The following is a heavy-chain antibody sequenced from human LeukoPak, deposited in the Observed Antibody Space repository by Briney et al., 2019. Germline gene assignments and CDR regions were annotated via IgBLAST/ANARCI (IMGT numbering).Heavy chain of an antibody. CDR3: ARVADTAMNYFDY. Sequence: QTLSLTCTVSGASISSGDYYWSWIRQPPGKGLEWIGDGYYSRSTYYNTSLKSRLTISVDTSKNQFSLKLSSVTAADTAVYYCARVADTAMNYFDYWGQGTLVTVSS. CDR2: GYYSRST. CDR1: GASISSGDYY. D-gene: IGHD5-18*01. J-gene: IGHJ4*02. V-gene: IGHV4-30-4*08.